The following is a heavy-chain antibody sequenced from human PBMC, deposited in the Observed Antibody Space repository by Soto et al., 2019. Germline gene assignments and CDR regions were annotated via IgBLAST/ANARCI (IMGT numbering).Heavy chain of an antibody. CDR2: ISWNSGSI. D-gene: IGHD2-21*02. Sequence: EVQLVESGGGLVQPGRSLRLSCAASGFTFDDYAMHWVRQAPGKGLEWVSGISWNSGSIGYADSVKGRFTISRDNAKNSLYLQMNSLRAEDTALYYCAKDSDAGPRYYYYYMGVWGKGTTVTVSS. J-gene: IGHJ6*03. V-gene: IGHV3-9*01. CDR1: GFTFDDYA. CDR3: AKDSDAGPRYYYYYMGV.